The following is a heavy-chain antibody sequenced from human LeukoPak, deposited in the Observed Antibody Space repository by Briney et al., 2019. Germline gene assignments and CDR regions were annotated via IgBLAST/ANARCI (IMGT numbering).Heavy chain of an antibody. D-gene: IGHD4-11*01. CDR3: ARAFYSNRVKVKYYYMDV. V-gene: IGHV1-2*02. Sequence: ASVKVSCKASGYTFTGYYMHWVRQAPGQGLEWMGWINPNSGGTNYAQKFQGRATMTRDTSISTAYMELSRLRSDDTAVYYCARAFYSNRVKVKYYYMDVWGKGTTVTVSS. CDR1: GYTFTGYY. J-gene: IGHJ6*03. CDR2: INPNSGGT.